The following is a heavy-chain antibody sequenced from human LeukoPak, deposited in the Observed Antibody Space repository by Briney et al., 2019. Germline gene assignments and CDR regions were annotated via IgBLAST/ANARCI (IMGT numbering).Heavy chain of an antibody. CDR3: ARLCSSTSCS. D-gene: IGHD2-2*01. J-gene: IGHJ5*02. CDR2: INHSGST. CDR1: GGSFSGYY. V-gene: IGHV4-34*01. Sequence: SETLSLTCAVYGGSFSGYYWSWIRQPPGKGLEWIGEINHSGSTNYNPFLKSRVTISVDTSKNQFSLKLSSVTAADTAVYYCARLCSSTSCSWGQGTLVTVSS.